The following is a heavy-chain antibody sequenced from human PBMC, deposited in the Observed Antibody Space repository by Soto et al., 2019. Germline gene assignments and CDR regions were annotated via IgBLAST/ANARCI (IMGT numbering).Heavy chain of an antibody. V-gene: IGHV4-30-4*01. D-gene: IGHD6-19*01. CDR3: ARDSIAVDGKGYDY. CDR1: EGSISSGDYY. J-gene: IGHJ4*02. CDR2: ICYSGST. Sequence: QVQLQESGPGLVKPSQTLSLTCTVSEGSISSGDYYWSWIRQPPGKGLEWIGYICYSGSTYYNPPLKSRVTISVDSSRNQFALELSSVTAADTAVYDCARDSIAVDGKGYDYWCQGGLVTVSS.